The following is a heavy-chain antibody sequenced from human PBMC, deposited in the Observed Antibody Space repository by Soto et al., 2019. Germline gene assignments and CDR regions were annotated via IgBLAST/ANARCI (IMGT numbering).Heavy chain of an antibody. CDR2: IGTAGDT. CDR1: GFTCSSYD. V-gene: IGHV3-13*01. Sequence: EVQLVESGGGLVQPGGSLRLSCAASGFTCSSYDMHWVRQATGKGLEWVSAIGTAGDTYYPGSVKGRFTISGENAKNSLYLQMNSLRAGDTAVYYCARAGVYGSFDIWGQGTMVTVSS. D-gene: IGHD4-17*01. CDR3: ARAGVYGSFDI. J-gene: IGHJ3*02.